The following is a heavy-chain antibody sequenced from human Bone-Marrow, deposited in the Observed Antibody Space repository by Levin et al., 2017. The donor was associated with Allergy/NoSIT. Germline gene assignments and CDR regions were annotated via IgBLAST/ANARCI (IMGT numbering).Heavy chain of an antibody. CDR1: GASFSGHF. J-gene: IGHJ4*02. CDR3: GREAHFYGAGPVDY. D-gene: IGHD3-10*01. V-gene: IGHV4-34*01. CDR2: INDSGST. Sequence: SETLSLTCAVNGASFSGHFWTWIRQTPGKVLEWMGEINDSGSTNYNPSLKSRVTMSVDLTKRRILLTLTAVTAADTAVYYCGREAHFYGAGPVDYWAQGTLVTVSS.